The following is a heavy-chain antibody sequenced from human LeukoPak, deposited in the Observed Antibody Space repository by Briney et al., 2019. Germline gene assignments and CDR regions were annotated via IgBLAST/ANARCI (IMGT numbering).Heavy chain of an antibody. CDR2: IYPGDSDT. CDR3: ARLPQGPNSSGWYYFDY. CDR1: GYIFTSYW. V-gene: IGHV5-51*01. Sequence: GEALKISCKGSGYIFTSYWIGWVRQVPGKGLEWMGIIYPGDSDTRYSPSFQGQVTISADKSISTAYLQWSSLKASDTAMYYCARLPQGPNSSGWYYFDYWGQGTLVTVSS. J-gene: IGHJ4*02. D-gene: IGHD6-19*01.